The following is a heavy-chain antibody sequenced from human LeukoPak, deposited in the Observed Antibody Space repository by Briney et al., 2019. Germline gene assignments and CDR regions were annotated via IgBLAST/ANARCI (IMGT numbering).Heavy chain of an antibody. CDR3: AKGSGGSCHSATDY. Sequence: GGSLRLSCAASGFTFSSYWMHWVRQAPGKGLVWVSRINSDGISTSYADSVKGRFTISRDNSKNTLYLQMNSLRAEDTAIYYCAKGSGGSCHSATDYWGQGTLVTVSS. V-gene: IGHV3-74*01. CDR1: GFTFSSYW. D-gene: IGHD2-15*01. CDR2: INSDGIST. J-gene: IGHJ4*02.